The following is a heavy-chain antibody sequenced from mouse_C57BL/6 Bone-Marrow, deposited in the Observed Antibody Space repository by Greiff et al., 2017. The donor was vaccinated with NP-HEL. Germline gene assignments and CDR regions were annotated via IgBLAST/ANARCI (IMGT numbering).Heavy chain of an antibody. Sequence: VQLQQSGPGLVKPSQSLSLTCSVTGYSITSGYYWNWIRQFPGNKLEWMGYISYDGSNNYNPSLKNRISITRDTSKNQFFLKLNSVTTEDTATDCCARRYGSSLDYWGQGTTLTVSS. CDR1: GYSITSGYY. CDR2: ISYDGSN. CDR3: ARRYGSSLDY. D-gene: IGHD1-1*01. V-gene: IGHV3-6*01. J-gene: IGHJ2*01.